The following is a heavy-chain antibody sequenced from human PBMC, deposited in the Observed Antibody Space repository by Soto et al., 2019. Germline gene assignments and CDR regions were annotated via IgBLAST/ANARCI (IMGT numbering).Heavy chain of an antibody. J-gene: IGHJ4*02. D-gene: IGHD3-16*01. V-gene: IGHV3-15*07. CDR1: GFTFNGAW. Sequence: EVQLVESGGGLVEPGGSLRLSCAASGFTFNGAWMNWVRQGPGKGLEWVAGVKSKVDGKTIDYAAPVKGRFTISIDGSTDTVYLHMNSLSTEDTAMYHCASDLTDWGAYAFDYLGQAALVTV. CDR3: ASDLTDWGAYAFDY. CDR2: VKSKVDGKTI.